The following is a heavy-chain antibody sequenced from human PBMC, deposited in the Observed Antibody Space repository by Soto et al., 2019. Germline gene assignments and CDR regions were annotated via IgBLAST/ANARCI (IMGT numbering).Heavy chain of an antibody. J-gene: IGHJ4*02. CDR3: ARAPDYGDYEGYFDD. D-gene: IGHD4-17*01. CDR2: IYHSGST. Sequence: QLQLQESGSGLVKPSQTLSLTCAVSGGSISSGGYSWSWIRQPPGKVLAWIGYIYHSGSTYYNPSLQSRVTISVDRSTNQVSLQLCSVTAADTAVYYCARAPDYGDYEGYFDDWGQGTLVTVSS. CDR1: GGSISSGGYS. V-gene: IGHV4-30-2*01.